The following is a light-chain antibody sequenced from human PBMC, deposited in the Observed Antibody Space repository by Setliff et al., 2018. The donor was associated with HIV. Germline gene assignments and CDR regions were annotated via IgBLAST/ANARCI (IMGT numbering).Light chain of an antibody. CDR1: TSNIGHNT. Sequence: LTQSPSASGTPGQGVTISCSGSTSNIGHNTVNWYQQLPGTAPKLLIHSNIERPSGVPERFSGSKSGTSASLAISGLQPEDEAYYYCAAWDDSLKGWVFGGGTK. J-gene: IGLJ3*02. CDR2: SNI. CDR3: AAWDDSLKGWV. V-gene: IGLV1-44*01.